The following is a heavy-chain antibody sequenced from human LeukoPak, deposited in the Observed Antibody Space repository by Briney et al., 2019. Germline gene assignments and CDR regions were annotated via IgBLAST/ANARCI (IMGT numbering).Heavy chain of an antibody. CDR3: ARGGWLRSWFGY. Sequence: PSETLSLTCTVSGGSISSSSYYWGWIRQPPGKGLEWIGSIYHSGSTNYNPSLKSRVTISVDTSKNQFSLKLSSVTAADTAVYYCARGGWLRSWFGYWGQRTLVTVSS. V-gene: IGHV4-39*07. J-gene: IGHJ4*02. CDR2: IYHSGST. D-gene: IGHD5-12*01. CDR1: GGSISSSSYY.